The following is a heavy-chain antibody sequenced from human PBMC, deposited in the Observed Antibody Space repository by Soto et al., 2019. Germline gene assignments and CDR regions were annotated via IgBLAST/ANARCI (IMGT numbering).Heavy chain of an antibody. CDR2: LIPVFVTI. V-gene: IGHV1-69*01. CDR1: GGTFSSYA. Sequence: QVQLVQSGAEVKKPGSSVKVSCKTSGGTFSSYAINWVRQVPGQGLEWMGGLIPVFVTINYAKKFQDRVKITADESTSTVYMELNNLRSEDTAVYFCAAKSGFPYYFDHWGQGTPVTVSS. J-gene: IGHJ4*02. D-gene: IGHD3-3*01. CDR3: AAKSGFPYYFDH.